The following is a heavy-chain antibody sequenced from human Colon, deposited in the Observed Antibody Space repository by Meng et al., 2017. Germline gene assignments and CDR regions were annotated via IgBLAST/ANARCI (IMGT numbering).Heavy chain of an antibody. V-gene: IGHV3-7*01. Sequence: GGSLRLSCAASGFSFSTTRMSWVRQAPGKGLEWVANIKQDGSDKNYVDSVKGRFTMSRDNAKNSLYLQMNSLRAEDTAVYYCVRGGGTGAFWGQGTLVTVSS. CDR1: GFSFSTTR. J-gene: IGHJ4*02. D-gene: IGHD2-15*01. CDR2: IKQDGSDK. CDR3: VRGGGTGAF.